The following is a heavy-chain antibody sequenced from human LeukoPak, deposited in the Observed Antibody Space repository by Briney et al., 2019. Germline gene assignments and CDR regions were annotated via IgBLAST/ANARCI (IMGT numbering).Heavy chain of an antibody. Sequence: PGGSLRLSCAASGFTFSSYGMHWVRQAPGKGLEWVAVIWYDGSNKYYADSVKGRFTISRDNSKNTLYLQMNSLRAEDTAVYYCAKDRGIAAAGNFPDAFDIWGQGTMVTVSS. V-gene: IGHV3-30*02. J-gene: IGHJ3*02. CDR1: GFTFSSYG. CDR2: IWYDGSNK. CDR3: AKDRGIAAAGNFPDAFDI. D-gene: IGHD6-13*01.